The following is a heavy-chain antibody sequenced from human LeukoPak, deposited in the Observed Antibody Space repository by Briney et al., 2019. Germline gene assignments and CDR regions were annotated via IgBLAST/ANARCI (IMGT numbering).Heavy chain of an antibody. CDR1: GFTFSSYS. CDR3: AKYGPTVHSYFDY. Sequence: GGSLRLSCAASGFTFSSYSTNWVRQAPGKGLEWVSYISSSSSTIYYADSVKGRFTISRDNSKSTLHLQMNSLRAEDTAVYYCAKYGPTVHSYFDYWGQGALVTVSS. J-gene: IGHJ4*02. V-gene: IGHV3-48*04. CDR2: ISSSSSTI. D-gene: IGHD4/OR15-4a*01.